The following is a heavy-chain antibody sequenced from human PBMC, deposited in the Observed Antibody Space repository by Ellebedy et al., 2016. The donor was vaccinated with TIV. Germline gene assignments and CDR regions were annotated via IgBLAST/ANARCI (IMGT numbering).Heavy chain of an antibody. CDR3: TSMPLGDPRPCDY. CDR2: IRSKAHNYAT. Sequence: PGGSLRLSCAASGFTFNGSAMHRVRQASGKGLEWVGRIRSKAHNYATAYSASLKGRFTISRDDSKNTAYLQMSSLKTEDTAVYYCTSMPLGDPRPCDYWGQGTLVTVSS. J-gene: IGHJ4*02. V-gene: IGHV3-73*01. D-gene: IGHD2-2*01. CDR1: GFTFNGSA.